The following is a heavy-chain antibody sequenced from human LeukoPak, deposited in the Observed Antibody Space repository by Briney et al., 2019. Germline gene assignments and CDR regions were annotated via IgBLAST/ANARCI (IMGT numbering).Heavy chain of an antibody. V-gene: IGHV4-30-4*08. J-gene: IGHJ4*02. Sequence: PSETLSLTCTVSGGSISSGDYYWSWIRQPPGKGLEWIGYIYYSGSTYYNPSLKSRVTISVDTSKNQFSLKLSSVTAADTAVYYCARHSPLDPYSGSLPPLFGGYYVDYWGQGTLVTVSS. D-gene: IGHD1-26*01. CDR1: GGSISSGDYY. CDR3: ARHSPLDPYSGSLPPLFGGYYVDY. CDR2: IYYSGST.